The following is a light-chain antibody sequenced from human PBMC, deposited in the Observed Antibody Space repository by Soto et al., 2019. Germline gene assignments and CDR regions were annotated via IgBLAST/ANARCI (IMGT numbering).Light chain of an antibody. J-gene: IGKJ4*01. CDR3: QQSYSTPKLT. CDR2: AAS. Sequence: DIQMTQSQSSLSASLGDRVTITCRASQSISSYLNWYQQKPGKAPKLLIYAASSLQSGVPSRFSGSGSGTDFTLTISSLQPEDFATYYCQQSYSTPKLTFGGGTKVEIK. V-gene: IGKV1-39*01. CDR1: QSISSY.